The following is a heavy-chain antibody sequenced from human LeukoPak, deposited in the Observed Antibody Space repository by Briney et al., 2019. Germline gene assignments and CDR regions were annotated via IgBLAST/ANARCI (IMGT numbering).Heavy chain of an antibody. D-gene: IGHD3-16*01. CDR3: ARGFGGRRVYYYYGMDV. J-gene: IGHJ6*04. V-gene: IGHV1-3*01. Sequence: ASVKVSCKASGSTFTSYAMHWVRQAPGQRLEWMGWINAGNGNTKYSQKFQGRVTITRDTSASTAYMELSSLRSEDTGVYYCARGFGGRRVYYYYGMDVWGKGTTVTVSS. CDR2: INAGNGNT. CDR1: GSTFTSYA.